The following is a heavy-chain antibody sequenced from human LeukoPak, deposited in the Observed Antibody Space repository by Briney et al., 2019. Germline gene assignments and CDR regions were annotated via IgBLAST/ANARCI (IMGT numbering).Heavy chain of an antibody. D-gene: IGHD6-19*01. Sequence: GESLKISCKGSGYSFTSYWIGWVRQMPGKGLEWMGIIYPGDSDPGYSPSFKGQVTISADKSISTAYLQWSSLKASDTAMYYCARPRQWHRNDAFDIWGQGTMVTVSS. J-gene: IGHJ3*02. CDR3: ARPRQWHRNDAFDI. V-gene: IGHV5-51*01. CDR2: IYPGDSDP. CDR1: GYSFTSYW.